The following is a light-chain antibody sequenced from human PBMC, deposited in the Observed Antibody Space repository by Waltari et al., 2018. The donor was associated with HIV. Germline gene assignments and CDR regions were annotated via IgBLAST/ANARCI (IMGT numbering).Light chain of an antibody. J-gene: IGLJ2*01. V-gene: IGLV1-44*01. Sequence: QSVLTQPPSASGTPGQRVTISCSGRNSNIGSNTVNWYQQLPGTAPKRLIYGNTQRPSGVPDRFSGSKSGTSASLAISGLQSEDEADYYCAAWDDSLNGEVVFGGGTKLTVL. CDR3: AAWDDSLNGEVV. CDR2: GNT. CDR1: NSNIGSNT.